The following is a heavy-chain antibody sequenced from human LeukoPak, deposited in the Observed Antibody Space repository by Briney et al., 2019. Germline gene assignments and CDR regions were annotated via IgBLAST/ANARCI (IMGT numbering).Heavy chain of an antibody. CDR1: GGSISSYY. V-gene: IGHV4-59*01. D-gene: IGHD3-3*01. CDR3: ARLVAITIFGVVIRYFDY. Sequence: SETLSLTCTVSGGSISSYYWSWIRQPPGKGLEWIGYIYYSGSTNYNPSLKSRVTISVDTSKNQFSLKLSSVTAADTAVYYCARLVAITIFGVVIRYFDYWGQGTLVTVSS. J-gene: IGHJ4*02. CDR2: IYYSGST.